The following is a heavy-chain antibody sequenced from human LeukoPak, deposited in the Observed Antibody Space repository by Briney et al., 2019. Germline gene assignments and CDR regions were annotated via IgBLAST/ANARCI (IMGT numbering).Heavy chain of an antibody. V-gene: IGHV3-23*01. J-gene: IGHJ4*02. D-gene: IGHD6-19*01. CDR3: AREQWLDY. CDR1: GFTFSSYG. CDR2: ISGSGGST. Sequence: GGSLRLSCAASGFTFSSYGMSWVRQAPGKGLEWVSAISGSGGSTYYADSVKGRFTISRDTSKNTLYLQMNIMRPEDTAVYYCAREQWLDYWGQGTLVTVSS.